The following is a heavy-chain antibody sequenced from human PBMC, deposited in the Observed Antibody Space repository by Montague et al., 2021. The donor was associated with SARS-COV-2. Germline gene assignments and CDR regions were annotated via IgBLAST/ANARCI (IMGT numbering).Heavy chain of an antibody. CDR2: IYDSGGA. CDR3: ARRGTGNYVILDY. Sequence: SETLSLTCTISGGSMRRYYWTWIRQLPGRELEWIGSIYDSGGARYNPSLKSRVSISVDASKNQFSLRVTSVTAADTAVYFCARRGTGNYVILDYWGQGILVTVSS. V-gene: IGHV4-59*01. D-gene: IGHD3-16*01. CDR1: GGSMRRYY. J-gene: IGHJ4*02.